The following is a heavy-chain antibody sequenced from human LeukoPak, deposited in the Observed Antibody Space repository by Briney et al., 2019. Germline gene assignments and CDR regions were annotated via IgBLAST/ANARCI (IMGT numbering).Heavy chain of an antibody. J-gene: IGHJ5*02. CDR2: IHISGST. CDR1: GDSISSGTYY. Sequence: SETLSLTCTVSGDSISSGTYYWSWIRQPAGKGLEWIGRIHISGSTTYNPSLKSRVNISVDTSKNQFSLKLSSVTAADTAVYYCARAIVRVSSIDVNWFDPWGQGTLVTVSS. D-gene: IGHD2/OR15-2a*01. CDR3: ARAIVRVSSIDVNWFDP. V-gene: IGHV4-61*02.